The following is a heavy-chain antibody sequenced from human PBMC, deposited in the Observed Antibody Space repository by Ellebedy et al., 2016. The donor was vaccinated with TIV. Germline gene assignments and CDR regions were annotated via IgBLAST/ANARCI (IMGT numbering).Heavy chain of an antibody. CDR1: GGSVSSNSPT. V-gene: IGHV6-1*01. D-gene: IGHD6-19*01. CDR2: TYYRSKWYY. CDR3: ARYNSGWKIFDY. J-gene: IGHJ4*02. Sequence: SQTLSLTCAISGGSVSSNSPTWNWIRQSPSRGLEWLGRTYYRSKWYYEYAVSVYSRITINPDTSKNQFSLQLNSVTPEDTAVYYCARYNSGWKIFDYWGQGTLVTVSS.